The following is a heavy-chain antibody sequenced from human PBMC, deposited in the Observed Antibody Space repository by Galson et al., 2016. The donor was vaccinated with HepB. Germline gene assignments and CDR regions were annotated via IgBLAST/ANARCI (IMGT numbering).Heavy chain of an antibody. D-gene: IGHD7-27*01. CDR1: GDSVSNNNAG. J-gene: IGHJ4*02. CDR2: TFYRSNWQN. V-gene: IGHV6-1*01. Sequence: CAISGDSVSNNNAGWYWIRQSPSRGLECQGKTFYRSNWQNDYAESVRSRITIDADTSRNQFSLHLNSVTPEDTGVYYCARSYLLGRGFGWWGQGTLVTVSS. CDR3: ARSYLLGRGFGW.